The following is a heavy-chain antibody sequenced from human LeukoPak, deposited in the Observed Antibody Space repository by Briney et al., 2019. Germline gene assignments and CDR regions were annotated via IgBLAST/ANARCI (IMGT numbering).Heavy chain of an antibody. V-gene: IGHV3-74*01. CDR1: GFTFSSYA. CDR2: INSDGSST. J-gene: IGHJ5*02. D-gene: IGHD2-2*01. Sequence: GGSLRLSCAASGFTFSSYAMSWVRQAPGKGLVWVSRINSDGSSTSYADSVKGRFTISRDNAKNTLYLQMNSLRAEDTAVYYCARGVGYCSSTSCYWWFDPWGQGTLVTVSS. CDR3: ARGVGYCSSTSCYWWFDP.